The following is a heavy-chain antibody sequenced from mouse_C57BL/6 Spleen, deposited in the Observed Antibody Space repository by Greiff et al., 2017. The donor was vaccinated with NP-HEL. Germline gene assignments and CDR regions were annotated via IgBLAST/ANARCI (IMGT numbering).Heavy chain of an antibody. V-gene: IGHV1-82*01. Sequence: QVQLQQSGPELVKPGASVKISCKASGYAFSSSWMNWVKQRPGKGLEWIGRIYPGDGDTNYNGKFKGKATLTADKSSSTAYMQLSSLTSEDSAVYFCARRNYYGSRGYAMDYWGQGTSVTVSS. CDR2: IYPGDGDT. J-gene: IGHJ4*01. CDR1: GYAFSSSW. CDR3: ARRNYYGSRGYAMDY. D-gene: IGHD1-1*01.